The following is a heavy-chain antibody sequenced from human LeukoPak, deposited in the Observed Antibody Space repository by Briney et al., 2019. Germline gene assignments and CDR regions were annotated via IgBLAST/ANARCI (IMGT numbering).Heavy chain of an antibody. D-gene: IGHD4-17*01. V-gene: IGHV3-23*01. CDR3: ARDLLATVTPNGGGAFDI. J-gene: IGHJ3*02. Sequence: GGSLRLSCAVSGFTFSKFAMMWVRQAPGKGLEWVSAIRGSGGGTQYADSVRGRFTIFRDNSKNTLYLQMNSLRAEDTAVYYCARDLLATVTPNGGGAFDIWGQGTMVTVSS. CDR1: GFTFSKFA. CDR2: IRGSGGGT.